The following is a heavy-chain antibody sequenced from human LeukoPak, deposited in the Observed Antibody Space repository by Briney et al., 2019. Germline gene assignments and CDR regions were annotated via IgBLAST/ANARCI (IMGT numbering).Heavy chain of an antibody. CDR3: ARHSMVVDAFDI. CDR1: SGSISSYY. D-gene: IGHD2-8*01. V-gene: IGHV4-59*08. CDR2: IYYSGST. J-gene: IGHJ3*02. Sequence: SETLSLTCTVSSGSISSYYWSWIRQPPGKGLEWIGYIYYSGSTNYNPSLKSRVTISVDTSKNQFSLKLSSVTAADTAVYYCARHSMVVDAFDIWGQGTMVTVSS.